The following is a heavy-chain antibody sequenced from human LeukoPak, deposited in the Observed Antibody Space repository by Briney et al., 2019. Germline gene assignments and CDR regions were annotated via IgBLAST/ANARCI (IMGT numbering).Heavy chain of an antibody. V-gene: IGHV3-21*01. D-gene: IGHD6-6*01. CDR1: GFTSSSYS. J-gene: IGHJ4*02. CDR3: ARDRIAYSSSSGSY. CDR2: ISSSSSYI. Sequence: GGSLRLSCAASGFTSSSYSMNWVRQAPGKGLEWVSSISSSSSYIYYADSVKGRFTISRDNAKNSLYLQMNSLRAEDTAVYYCARDRIAYSSSSGSYWGQGTLVTVSS.